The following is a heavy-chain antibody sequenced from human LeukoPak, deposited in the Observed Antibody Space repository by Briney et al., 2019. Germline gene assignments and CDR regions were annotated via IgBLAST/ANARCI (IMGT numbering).Heavy chain of an antibody. V-gene: IGHV3-23*01. CDR2: ITNSGGST. CDR1: GLIFSKYA. J-gene: IGHJ4*02. Sequence: QSGGSLRLSCAASGLIFSKYAMSWVRQAPGKGLEWVSGITNSGGSTYYTDSVKGRFTIFSDNSMNTLYLQMNSLRAEDTAVYYCAKDLAYSNSRFWGQGTLVTVSS. D-gene: IGHD6-13*01. CDR3: AKDLAYSNSRF.